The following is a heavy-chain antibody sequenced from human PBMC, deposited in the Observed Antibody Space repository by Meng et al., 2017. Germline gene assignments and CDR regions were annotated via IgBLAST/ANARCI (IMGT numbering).Heavy chain of an antibody. D-gene: IGHD3-10*01. V-gene: IGHV1-8*01. J-gene: IGHJ4*02. CDR3: ARVRGSGSLGIFDY. CDR1: EYTFTSYD. CDR2: MNPNSGNT. Sequence: QVQLVRSGAEVKKPGSSVKVSCKASEYTFTSYDINWVRQATGQGLEWMGWMNPNSGNTGYAQKFQGRVTMTRNTSISTAYTELSSLRSEDTAVYYCARVRGSGSLGIFDYWGQGTLVTVSS.